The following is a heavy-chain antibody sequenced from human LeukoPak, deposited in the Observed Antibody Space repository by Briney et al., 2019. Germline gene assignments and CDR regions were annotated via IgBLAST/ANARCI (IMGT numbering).Heavy chain of an antibody. J-gene: IGHJ3*02. V-gene: IGHV3-15*01. CDR1: GFTFSNAW. D-gene: IGHD1-26*01. CDR2: MKSKTDGGTT. Sequence: PGGSLRLSCAASGFTFSNAWMGWVREAPGKGLEWVGRMKSKTDGGTTDYAAPVKGRFTISRDDSKDTLYLQMNSLRAEDTAVYYCARQQWERAFDIWGQGTMVTVSS. CDR3: ARQQWERAFDI.